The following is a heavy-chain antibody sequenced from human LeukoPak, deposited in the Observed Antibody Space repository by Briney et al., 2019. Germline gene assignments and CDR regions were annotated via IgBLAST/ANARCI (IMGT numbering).Heavy chain of an antibody. J-gene: IGHJ4*02. CDR3: LLQMTYGELSDPDF. CDR1: GFTLSSLA. Sequence: GGSLRLSCAASGFTLSSLAMHWVRQAPGNGLEWVSSSGTRSGTKYYADSVMGRFTISRDSAMNSVSLQINSLRAEDTAVYYCLLQMTYGELSDPDFRGQGTLVTVSS. V-gene: IGHV3-21*01. D-gene: IGHD3-16*02. CDR2: SGTRSGTK.